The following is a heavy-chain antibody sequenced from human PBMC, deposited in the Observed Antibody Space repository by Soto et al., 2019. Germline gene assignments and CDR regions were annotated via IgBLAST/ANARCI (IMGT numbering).Heavy chain of an antibody. CDR2: ISWNSGSI. Sequence: EVQLVESGGGLVQPGRSLRLSCAASGFTFDDYAMHWVRQAPGKGLEWVSGISWNSGSIGYAVSVKGRFTISRDNAKNSLYLQMNRLRAEDTALYYCAKDHYNWNDGGGWFDPWGQGTLVTVSS. CDR1: GFTFDDYA. V-gene: IGHV3-9*01. J-gene: IGHJ5*02. CDR3: AKDHYNWNDGGGWFDP. D-gene: IGHD1-1*01.